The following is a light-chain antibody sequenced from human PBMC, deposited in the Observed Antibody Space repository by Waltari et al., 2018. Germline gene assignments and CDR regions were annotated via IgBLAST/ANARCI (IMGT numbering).Light chain of an antibody. CDR2: VNSDGSP. J-gene: IGLJ3*02. V-gene: IGLV4-69*01. Sequence: QLVVTQSPSVSAALGASVKLTCTLRSGHRGNVIAWLQQDPEKGPRYLLKVNSDGSPSKGDGIPDRFSGTSSGAERYLTIANVQAEDEADSYCETGGHGTGVFGGGTRLTVL. CDR3: ETGGHGTGV. CDR1: SGHRGNV.